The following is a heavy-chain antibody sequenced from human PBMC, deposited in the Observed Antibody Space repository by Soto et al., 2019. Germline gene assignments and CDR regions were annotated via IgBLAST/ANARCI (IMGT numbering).Heavy chain of an antibody. V-gene: IGHV3-48*02. CDR2: ISSSSSTI. D-gene: IGHD3-22*01. Sequence: GGSLRLSCAASGFTFSSYSMNWVRQAPGKGLEWVSYISSSSSTIYYADSVKGRFTISRDNAKNSLYLQMNSLRDEDTAVYYCARALETYYYDSSGYGIDYWGQGTLVTVSS. J-gene: IGHJ4*02. CDR3: ARALETYYYDSSGYGIDY. CDR1: GFTFSSYS.